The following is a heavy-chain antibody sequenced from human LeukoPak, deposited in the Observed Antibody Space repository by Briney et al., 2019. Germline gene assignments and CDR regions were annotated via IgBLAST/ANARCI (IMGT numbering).Heavy chain of an antibody. CDR3: AKTTGGWPRFFDH. D-gene: IGHD6-19*01. V-gene: IGHV3-30*18. CDR1: GFSFRAYG. CDR2: VSHEGSSK. J-gene: IGHJ4*02. Sequence: GGSLRLSCAASGFSFRAYGVHWVRQAPGKGLEWVAFVSHEGSSKFYAESVKGRFGISRDNSKSTTYLQMNGLRADDTAVYYCAKTTGGWPRFFDHWGQGTLVAVSS.